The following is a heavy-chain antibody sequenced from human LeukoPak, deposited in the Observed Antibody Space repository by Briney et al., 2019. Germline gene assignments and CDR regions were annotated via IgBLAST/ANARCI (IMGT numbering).Heavy chain of an antibody. Sequence: GGSLRLSCAGSGFTFSKYWLHWVRQAPGKGLVWVSRINTDGSDTSYADSVKGRFTISRDNAKNTLYLQMSSLRAEDTAVYYCARVESGSCSDTRCRNIDYWGQGTLVTVSS. D-gene: IGHD2-2*01. CDR1: GFTFSKYW. CDR3: ARVESGSCSDTRCRNIDY. J-gene: IGHJ4*02. CDR2: INTDGSDT. V-gene: IGHV3-74*01.